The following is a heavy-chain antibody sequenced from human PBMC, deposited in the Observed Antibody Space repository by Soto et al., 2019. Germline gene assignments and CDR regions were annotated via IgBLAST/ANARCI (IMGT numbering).Heavy chain of an antibody. V-gene: IGHV4-30-2*05. D-gene: IGHD2-2*01. CDR3: ASDIVVVPAAPNTGMDV. CDR1: GGSIRSVGYS. Sequence: TMRLTCAVAGGSIRSVGYSWIWIRQPPGKGLEWIGYIYHSGSTYYNPSLKSRITINPDTSKNQFSLQLNSVTPEDTAVYYCASDIVVVPAAPNTGMDVWGQGTTVTVSS. CDR2: IYHSGST. J-gene: IGHJ6*02.